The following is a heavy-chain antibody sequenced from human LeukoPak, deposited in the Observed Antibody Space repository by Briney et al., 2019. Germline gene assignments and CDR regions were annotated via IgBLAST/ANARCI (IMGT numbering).Heavy chain of an antibody. Sequence: GGSLRLSCAASAFTFSDYSMHWVRQAPGKGLNWVALIRYDGNNKYYADSVKGRFTISRDNSKNMLYLEMNSLSTEDTAVYYCAKVRYCSGVNCYPDDNWGQGTLVTVSS. V-gene: IGHV3-30*02. J-gene: IGHJ4*02. CDR3: AKVRYCSGVNCYPDDN. D-gene: IGHD2-15*01. CDR1: AFTFSDYS. CDR2: IRYDGNNK.